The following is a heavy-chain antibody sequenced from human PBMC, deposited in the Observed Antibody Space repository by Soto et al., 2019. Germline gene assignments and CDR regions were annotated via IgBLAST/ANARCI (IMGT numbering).Heavy chain of an antibody. CDR1: GGSISSGGYY. J-gene: IGHJ4*02. Sequence: QVQLQESGPGLVKPSQTLSLTCTVSGGSISSGGYYWSWIRQHPGKGLEWIGYIDYSGSTSYNPYLKGGGTRSVDTSKNQFTLKLSSGAAADTAVYYCARQRGYSGYDSGRFDYWGQGTLVTVSS. CDR3: ARQRGYSGYDSGRFDY. D-gene: IGHD5-12*01. V-gene: IGHV4-31*03. CDR2: IDYSGST.